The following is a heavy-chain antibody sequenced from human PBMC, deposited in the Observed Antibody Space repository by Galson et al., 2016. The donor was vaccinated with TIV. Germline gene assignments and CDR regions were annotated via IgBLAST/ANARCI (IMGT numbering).Heavy chain of an antibody. Sequence: SVKVSCKASGGAFSSYALSWVRQAPGQGLEWMGRIIPILGMTNYAQRFQGRVTITADRSATTAYMELNSLRSEDTAVYYCARSPHSAYGTLSDYWGQGTLVTVSS. D-gene: IGHD5-12*01. CDR1: GGAFSSYA. J-gene: IGHJ4*02. CDR2: IIPILGMT. CDR3: ARSPHSAYGTLSDY. V-gene: IGHV1-69*04.